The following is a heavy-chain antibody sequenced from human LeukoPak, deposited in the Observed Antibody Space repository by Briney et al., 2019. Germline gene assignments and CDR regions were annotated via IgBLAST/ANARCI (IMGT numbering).Heavy chain of an antibody. Sequence: GGSLRLSCAASGFTFSSCTMNWVRQAPGMGLEWVSRISSDGSNTNYADSVKGRFTISRDNAKNTLYLQMNSLRAEDTALYYCARQNRDFDYWGQGTLVTVSS. CDR3: ARQNRDFDY. J-gene: IGHJ4*02. V-gene: IGHV3-74*01. D-gene: IGHD1-14*01. CDR2: ISSDGSNT. CDR1: GFTFSSCT.